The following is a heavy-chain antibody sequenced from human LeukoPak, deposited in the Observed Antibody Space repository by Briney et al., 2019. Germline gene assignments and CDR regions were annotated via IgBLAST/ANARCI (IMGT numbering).Heavy chain of an antibody. CDR1: RFTFSSYA. D-gene: IGHD1-26*01. V-gene: IGHV3-23*01. Sequence: GGSLRLSCAASRFTFSSYATSWVRQAPGKGLEWVSSISGSGGTTYYADSVRGRFTISIDNSKNTLSLQMNSLRAEDTAVYYCSKSPGQGIVGSSPAYNYYMDVWGKGTTVTVSS. J-gene: IGHJ6*03. CDR3: SKSPGQGIVGSSPAYNYYMDV. CDR2: ISGSGGTT.